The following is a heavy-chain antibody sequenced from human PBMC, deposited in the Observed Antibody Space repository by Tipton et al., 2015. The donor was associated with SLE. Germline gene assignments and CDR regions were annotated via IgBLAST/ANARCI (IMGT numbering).Heavy chain of an antibody. CDR1: GFIFSGYT. D-gene: IGHD5-24*01. CDR3: ARDRVATIYGYYYYGMDV. V-gene: IGHV3-21*03. J-gene: IGHJ6*02. Sequence: GSLRLSCAASGFIFSGYTMNWVRQAPGKGLEWVSSISSSRSYVFYADSVKGRFAISRDNAKNSLYLQMNSLRAEDTAVYYCARDRVATIYGYYYYGMDVWGQGTTVTVSS. CDR2: ISSSRSYV.